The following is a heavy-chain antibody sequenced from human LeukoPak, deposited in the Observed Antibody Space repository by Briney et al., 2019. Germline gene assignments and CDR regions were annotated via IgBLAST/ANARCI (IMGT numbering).Heavy chain of an antibody. CDR3: ARDPGRSGGSCYSDY. Sequence: PGGSLRLSCEASGLTFSIFEMNWVRLAPGKGLEWVSFISSSGDIKLYADSVKGRFTISRDNAKNSLYLQMNSLRAEDTAVYYCARDPGRSGGSCYSDYWGQGTLVTVSS. CDR1: GLTFSIFE. CDR2: ISSSGDIK. J-gene: IGHJ4*02. D-gene: IGHD2-15*01. V-gene: IGHV3-48*03.